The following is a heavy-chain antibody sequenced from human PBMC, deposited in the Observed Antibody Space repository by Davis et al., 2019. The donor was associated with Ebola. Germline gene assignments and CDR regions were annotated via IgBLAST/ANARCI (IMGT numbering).Heavy chain of an antibody. CDR3: ARNTVAGILDWGWFDP. J-gene: IGHJ5*02. Sequence: GGSLRLSCAASGFTFSSYWMHWVRQAPGKGLEWVSVIYSGGSTYYADSVKGRFTISRDNSKNTLYLQMNSLRAEDTAVYYCARNTVAGILDWGWFDPWGQGTLVTVSS. CDR1: GFTFSSYW. CDR2: IYSGGST. D-gene: IGHD6-19*01. V-gene: IGHV3-66*01.